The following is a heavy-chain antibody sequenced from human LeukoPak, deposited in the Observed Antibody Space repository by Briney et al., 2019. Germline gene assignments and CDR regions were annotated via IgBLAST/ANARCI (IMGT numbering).Heavy chain of an antibody. D-gene: IGHD2-2*01. Sequence: GGSLRLSCAASGFTFSSYTMSWVRQAPGKGLEWVSATSGNGVKTFYADSVKGRFTISRDNSKNTLYLQMNSLRAEDSAVYYCARDLSYAFDYWGQGTLVTVSS. CDR2: TSGNGVKT. J-gene: IGHJ4*02. CDR3: ARDLSYAFDY. CDR1: GFTFSSYT. V-gene: IGHV3-23*01.